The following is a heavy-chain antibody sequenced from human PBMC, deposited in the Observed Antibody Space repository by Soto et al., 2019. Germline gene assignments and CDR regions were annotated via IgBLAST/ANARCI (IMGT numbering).Heavy chain of an antibody. V-gene: IGHV1-8*01. CDR2: MIPNSGNT. CDR1: GYTFTSYD. J-gene: IGHJ4*02. D-gene: IGHD3-22*01. CDR3: AGVYSSGYYVPSDY. Sequence: QVQLVQSGAEVKKPGASVKVSCKASGYTFTSYDINWVRQAPGQGLEWMGWMIPNSGNTGYAQKFQGRVTMTRNTSISTAYMELSSLRSEDTAVYYCAGVYSSGYYVPSDYWGQGTLVTVSS.